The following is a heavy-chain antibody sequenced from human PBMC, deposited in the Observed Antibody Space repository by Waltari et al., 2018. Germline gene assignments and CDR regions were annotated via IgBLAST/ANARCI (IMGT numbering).Heavy chain of an antibody. D-gene: IGHD6-13*01. V-gene: IGHV4-39*01. CDR1: GGSISSSSYY. CDR2: IYYSGST. J-gene: IGHJ5*02. CDR3: ARHESSLLAAAGPFDP. Sequence: QLQLQESGPGLVKPSETLSLTCTVSGGSISSSSYYWGWIRQPPGKGLEWIGSIYYSGSTYYNPSLKSRVTISVDTSKNQFSLKLSSVTAADTAVYYYARHESSLLAAAGPFDPWGQGTLVTVSS.